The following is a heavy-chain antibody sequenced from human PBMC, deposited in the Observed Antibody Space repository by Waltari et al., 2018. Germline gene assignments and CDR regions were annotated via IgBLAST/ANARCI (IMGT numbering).Heavy chain of an antibody. V-gene: IGHV3-23*01. Sequence: EVQLLESGGSLVQPGGSLRLSCAASGFTFSDSAMNWVRQAPGKGLEWVSGITSSGDRTSYADSVKGRLTISRDNSKNTLYLQMNSLRAEDTAVYYCAREAPNHGPMDKWGQGTPVTVSS. J-gene: IGHJ4*02. CDR3: AREAPNHGPMDK. D-gene: IGHD4-17*01. CDR1: GFTFSDSA. CDR2: ITSSGDRT.